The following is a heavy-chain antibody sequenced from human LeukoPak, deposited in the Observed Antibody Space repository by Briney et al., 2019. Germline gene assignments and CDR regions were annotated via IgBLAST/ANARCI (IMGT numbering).Heavy chain of an antibody. D-gene: IGHD1-20*01. CDR2: IIPIFGTA. CDR3: ARNNWNSFDY. CDR1: GGTFSSYA. Sequence: GASVKVSCKASGGTFSSYAISWVRQAPGQGPEWMGGIIPIFGTANHAQKFQGRVTITADESTSTAYMELSSLRSEDTAVYYCARNNWNSFDYWGQGTLVTVSS. V-gene: IGHV1-69*13. J-gene: IGHJ4*02.